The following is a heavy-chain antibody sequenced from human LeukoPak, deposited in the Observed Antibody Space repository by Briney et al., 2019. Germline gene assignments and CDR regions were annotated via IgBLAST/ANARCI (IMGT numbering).Heavy chain of an antibody. J-gene: IGHJ4*02. CDR1: GPTFHDYA. CDR2: ISADGGST. V-gene: IGHV3-43*02. Sequence: QSGGSLRLSCVASGPTFHDYAMHWVRQAPGKGLEWVSLISADGGSTFYADSVRGRFSISRDNSKNSLYLQMNSLRTEDTAMYYCAKESGKFDYWGQGTLVAVSS. CDR3: AKESGKFDY.